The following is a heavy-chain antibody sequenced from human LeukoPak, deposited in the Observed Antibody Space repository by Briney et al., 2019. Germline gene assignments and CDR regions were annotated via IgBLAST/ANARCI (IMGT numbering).Heavy chain of an antibody. CDR1: GFTFDDYA. CDR2: ISGDGGST. D-gene: IGHD1-26*01. Sequence: GGSLRLSCAASGFTFDDYAMHWVRHAPGKGLEWVSLISGDGGSTYYADSVKGRFTISRDNSKNSLYLQMNSLRAEDTALYYCAKGQSGSYYSFDYWGQGTQVTVSS. V-gene: IGHV3-43*02. J-gene: IGHJ4*02. CDR3: AKGQSGSYYSFDY.